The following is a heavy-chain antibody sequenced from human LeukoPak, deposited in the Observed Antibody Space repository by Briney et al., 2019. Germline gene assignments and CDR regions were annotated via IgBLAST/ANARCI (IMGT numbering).Heavy chain of an antibody. CDR3: ARENLNYSGAGSYLY. CDR2: INPESGAT. Sequence: ASVQVSCKASGYPFSGYCIHWVRQGPGQGLEWLGWINPESGATKYAQRFKGRVTLTRDTSITTVHMELSGLRYDDSAVYYCARENLNYSGAGSYLYWGQGSQVTVSS. CDR1: GYPFSGYC. D-gene: IGHD3-10*01. V-gene: IGHV1-2*02. J-gene: IGHJ4*02.